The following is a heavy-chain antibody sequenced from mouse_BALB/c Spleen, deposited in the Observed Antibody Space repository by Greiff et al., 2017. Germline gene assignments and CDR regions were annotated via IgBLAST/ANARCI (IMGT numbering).Heavy chain of an antibody. V-gene: IGHV1-69*02. CDR1: GYTFTSYW. Sequence: QVQLQQPGAELVRPGASVKLSCKASGYTFTSYWINWVKQRPGQGLEWIGNIYPSDSYTNYNQKFKDKATLTVDKSSSTAYMQLSSPTSEDSAVYYCTRNYEAMDYWGQGTSVTVSS. D-gene: IGHD1-1*01. CDR2: IYPSDSYT. J-gene: IGHJ4*01. CDR3: TRNYEAMDY.